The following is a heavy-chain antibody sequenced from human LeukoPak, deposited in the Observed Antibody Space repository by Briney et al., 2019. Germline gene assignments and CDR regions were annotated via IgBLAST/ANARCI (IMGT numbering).Heavy chain of an antibody. Sequence: GESLKISCKGSGYGFTTCWIGWVRQMPGKGREWMGVINPGNSDTRYSPSFQGQVTISADKSITTAYLQWSSLKASDTAMYYCARLRWAAGDGYYFDYWGQGTPVTVSS. CDR3: ARLRWAAGDGYYFDY. D-gene: IGHD6-13*01. J-gene: IGHJ4*02. CDR1: GYGFTTCW. CDR2: INPGNSDT. V-gene: IGHV5-51*01.